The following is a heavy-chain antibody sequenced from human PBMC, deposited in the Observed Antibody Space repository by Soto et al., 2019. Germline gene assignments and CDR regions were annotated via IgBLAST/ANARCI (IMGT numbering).Heavy chain of an antibody. CDR3: ARRTAMVIGSWFDP. J-gene: IGHJ5*02. V-gene: IGHV4-59*01. D-gene: IGHD5-18*01. CDR2: IYYSGST. Sequence: SETLSLTCTVSGASISSYYWSWIRQPPGKGLEWIAYIYYSGSTNYNPSLKSRVTISVDTSKNQFSLKLSSVTAADTAVYYCARRTAMVIGSWFDPWGQGTLVTVSS. CDR1: GASISSYY.